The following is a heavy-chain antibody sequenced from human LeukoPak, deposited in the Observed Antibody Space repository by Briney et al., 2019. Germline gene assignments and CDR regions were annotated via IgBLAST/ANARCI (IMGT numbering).Heavy chain of an antibody. CDR2: IYTSGST. CDR1: GGSISSYY. Sequence: SETLSLTCTVSGGSISSYYWSWIRQPAGKGLEWIGRIYTSGSTNYNPSLKSRATMSVDTSKKEFSLKLRSVTAADTAVYYCARDYYGSGSYYARGYDPWGQGNLVTVSS. CDR3: ARDYYGSGSYYARGYDP. D-gene: IGHD3-10*01. V-gene: IGHV4-4*07. J-gene: IGHJ5*02.